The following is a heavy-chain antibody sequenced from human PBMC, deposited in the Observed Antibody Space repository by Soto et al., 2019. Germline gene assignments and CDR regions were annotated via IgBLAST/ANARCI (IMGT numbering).Heavy chain of an antibody. J-gene: IGHJ5*02. CDR2: INHSGST. V-gene: IGHV4-34*01. CDR3: ASPYGSGSNENLFDP. D-gene: IGHD3-10*01. Sequence: SETLSLTCAVYGGSFSGYYWSWIRQPPGKGLEWIGEINHSGSTNYNPSLKSRVTISVDTSKNQFSLKLSSVTAADTAVYYCASPYGSGSNENLFDPWGQGTLVTVSS. CDR1: GGSFSGYY.